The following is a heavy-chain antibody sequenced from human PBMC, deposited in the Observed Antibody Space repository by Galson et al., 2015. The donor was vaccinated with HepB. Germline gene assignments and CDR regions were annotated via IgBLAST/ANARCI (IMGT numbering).Heavy chain of an antibody. Sequence: RIYTSGSTNYNPSLKSRVTISVDTSKNQFSLKLSSVTAADTAVYYCARSPLRGYGMDVWGQGTTVTVSS. D-gene: IGHD3-9*01. CDR3: ARSPLRGYGMDV. V-gene: IGHV4-61*02. J-gene: IGHJ6*02. CDR2: IYTSGST.